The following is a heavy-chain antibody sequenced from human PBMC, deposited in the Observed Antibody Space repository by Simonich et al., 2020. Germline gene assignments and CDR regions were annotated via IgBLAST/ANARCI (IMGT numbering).Heavy chain of an antibody. D-gene: IGHD2-2*01. V-gene: IGHV4-39*01. CDR1: GVSISSSSYY. Sequence: QLQLQESGPGLVKPSETLSLTCTVSGVSISSSSYYWGWIRQPPGKGLEWIGSIYYSGSTYYHPSLKSRVTISVDTSKNQCSLKLSSVNAADTAVYYCARRGYCSSTSCYDAFDIWGQGTMVTVSS. CDR3: ARRGYCSSTSCYDAFDI. CDR2: IYYSGST. J-gene: IGHJ3*02.